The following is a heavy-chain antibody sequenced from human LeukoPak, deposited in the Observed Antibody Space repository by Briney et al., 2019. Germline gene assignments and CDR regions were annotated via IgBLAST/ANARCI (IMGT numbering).Heavy chain of an antibody. Sequence: GASVKVSCKTSGYTFTDYGITWVRQAPGQGLEWMGWISGYNGDTNYAQKLQGRVTMTTDTSTSTAYMELRSLRSDDTAVYYCARGELVIILETYYYGMDVWGQGTTVTVSS. J-gene: IGHJ6*02. CDR3: ARGELVIILETYYYGMDV. CDR2: ISGYNGDT. V-gene: IGHV1-18*01. CDR1: GYTFTDYG. D-gene: IGHD3-9*01.